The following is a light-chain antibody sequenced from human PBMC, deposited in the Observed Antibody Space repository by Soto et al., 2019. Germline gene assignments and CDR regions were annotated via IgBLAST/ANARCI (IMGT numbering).Light chain of an antibody. J-gene: IGKJ4*01. CDR2: WAS. Sequence: DILMTQSPDSLAVSLGERATINCKSSQSVLYIPTNKNYLAWYQHKPGQPPKLLIYWASTRESGVPDRFSGSGSGTDFTLTISSLQAEYVAVYYCQQYFTTPRLGFGGGTKVEIK. CDR1: QSVLYIPTNKNY. CDR3: QQYFTTPRLG. V-gene: IGKV4-1*01.